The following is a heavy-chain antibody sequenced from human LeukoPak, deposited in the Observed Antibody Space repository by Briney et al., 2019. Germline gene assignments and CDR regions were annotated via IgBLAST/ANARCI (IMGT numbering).Heavy chain of an antibody. CDR3: VRLRRNSDTSGFYYYYDF. D-gene: IGHD3-22*01. V-gene: IGHV3-21*01. J-gene: IGHJ4*02. CDR1: GYTFSSYS. CDR2: ISVRSNYI. Sequence: GGSLRLSCAASGYTFSSYSINWVRQAPGKGLEWVSSISVRSNYIYYADSVRGRFRISRDDARDSLYLQMNSLRAEDAAVYYCVRLRRNSDTSGFYYYYDFWGQGTLVTVSS.